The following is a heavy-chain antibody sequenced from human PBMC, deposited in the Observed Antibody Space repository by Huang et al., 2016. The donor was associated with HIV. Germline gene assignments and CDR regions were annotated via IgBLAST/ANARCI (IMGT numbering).Heavy chain of an antibody. CDR2: SSSSDNSI. CDR1: GFTFSDYY. CDR3: ARRSAFYRLDY. V-gene: IGHV3-11*01. J-gene: IGHJ4*02. Sequence: QVQLVESGGGLVKPGGSLRLSCAASGFTFSDYYMSWIRQTPGKGLEWSSYSSSSDNSIYYADSVKGRFTISRDDAKNSLYLQMNSLRADDTAVYYCARRSAFYRLDYWGQGTLVTVSS. D-gene: IGHD3-10*01.